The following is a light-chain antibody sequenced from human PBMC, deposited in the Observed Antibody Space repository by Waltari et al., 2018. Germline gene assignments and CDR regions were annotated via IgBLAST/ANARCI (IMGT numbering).Light chain of an antibody. Sequence: QSALTQPASVSGSPGQSITISCTGTSSDVGSYNLVSWYQQHPGKAPKLMIYEGSKRPSWVSNRFSGSKSGNTASLTSSGLQAEDEADYFCSAYAGSSTLYVFGTGTKVTVL. CDR1: SSDVGSYNL. V-gene: IGLV2-23*01. CDR3: SAYAGSSTLYV. J-gene: IGLJ1*01. CDR2: EGS.